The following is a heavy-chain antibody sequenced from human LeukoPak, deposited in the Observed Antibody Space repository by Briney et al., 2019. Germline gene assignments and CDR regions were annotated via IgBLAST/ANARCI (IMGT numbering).Heavy chain of an antibody. D-gene: IGHD4/OR15-4a*01. CDR1: GFTFNNYA. V-gene: IGHV3-23*01. J-gene: IGHJ4*02. CDR3: AKVGPGAVRDY. Sequence: RTGGSLRLSCVVSGFTFNNYAMSWVRQAPGKGLEWVSAISGSGDNTYFTDSVKGRFTISRDNSKNTLYLQMSSLRAEDTAVYYCAKVGPGAVRDYWGQGTLVTVSS. CDR2: ISGSGDNT.